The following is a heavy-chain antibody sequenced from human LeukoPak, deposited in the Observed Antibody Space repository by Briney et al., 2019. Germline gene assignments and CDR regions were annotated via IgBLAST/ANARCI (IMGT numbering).Heavy chain of an antibody. J-gene: IGHJ4*02. Sequence: PGGSLRLSCAASEFTFSNYAMHWVRQAPGKGLEWVAVIWYDGSNKYYADSVKGRFTISRDNSKNTLYLQMNSLRAEDTAVYYCAREPEDDGDYGFDYWGQGTLVTVSS. CDR1: EFTFSNYA. CDR3: AREPEDDGDYGFDY. CDR2: IWYDGSNK. D-gene: IGHD4-17*01. V-gene: IGHV3-33*08.